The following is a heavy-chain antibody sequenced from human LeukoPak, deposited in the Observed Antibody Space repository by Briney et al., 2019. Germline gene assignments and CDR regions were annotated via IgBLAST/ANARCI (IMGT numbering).Heavy chain of an antibody. CDR3: ARDTEGYYYYGMDV. D-gene: IGHD2-8*02. Sequence: GSLRLSCAASGFTFSSYGMHWVRQAPGKGLEWVAVIWYDGSNKYYADSVKGRFTISRDNAKNSLYLQMNSLRAEDTAVYYCARDTEGYYYYGMDVWGQGTTVTVSS. CDR1: GFTFSSYG. V-gene: IGHV3-33*01. J-gene: IGHJ6*02. CDR2: IWYDGSNK.